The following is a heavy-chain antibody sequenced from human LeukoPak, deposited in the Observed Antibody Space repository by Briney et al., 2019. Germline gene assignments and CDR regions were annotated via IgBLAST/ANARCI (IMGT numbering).Heavy chain of an antibody. CDR2: ISGSGGST. V-gene: IGHV3-23*01. CDR1: GFTFSSYG. J-gene: IGHJ5*02. D-gene: IGHD3-10*01. CDR3: ARLWFGNWFDP. Sequence: GTLRLSCAASGFTFSSYGMSWVRQAPGKGLEWVSAISGSGGSTYYADSVKGRFTISRDNAKNSLYLQMNSLRAEDTAVYYCARLWFGNWFDPWGQGTLVTVSS.